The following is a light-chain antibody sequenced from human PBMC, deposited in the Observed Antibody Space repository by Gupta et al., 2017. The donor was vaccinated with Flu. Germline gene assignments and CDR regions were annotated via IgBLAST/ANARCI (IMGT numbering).Light chain of an antibody. Sequence: QSGLTQPPSASGTPGQRVTISCSGSSSNIGSNTVYWYQHLPGTAPKLLIYSNNQRPSGVSDRFSGSNSGTSASLAISGLQSEHEADYYCATWDDNLNGPVFGGGTKLTVL. J-gene: IGLJ3*02. CDR3: ATWDDNLNGPV. CDR1: SSNIGSNT. V-gene: IGLV1-44*01. CDR2: SNN.